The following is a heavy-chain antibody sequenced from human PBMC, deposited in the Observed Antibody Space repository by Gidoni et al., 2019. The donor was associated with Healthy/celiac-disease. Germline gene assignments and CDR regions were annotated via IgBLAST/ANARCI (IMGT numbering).Heavy chain of an antibody. J-gene: IGHJ4*02. CDR3: ARAVDPSRTSAAIVGGHLNPHERKSTHFDY. D-gene: IGHD2-2*02. Sequence: HVQPVQSGAEVTKTGFSVKVSCKASGGTFSSHATSWVRQAPGQGLEWMGRIIPILGIANYAQKFQGRVTITADKSTSTAYMELSSLRSEDTAVYYCARAVDPSRTSAAIVGGHLNPHERKSTHFDYWGQGTLVTVSS. CDR2: IIPILGIA. V-gene: IGHV1-69*04. CDR1: GGTFSSHA.